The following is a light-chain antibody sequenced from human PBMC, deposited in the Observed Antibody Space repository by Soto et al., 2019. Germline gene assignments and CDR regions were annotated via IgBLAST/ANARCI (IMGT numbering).Light chain of an antibody. Sequence: EIVMTRSPDTLSLSPGEGATLSCRVSQSIRSNLAWYQQRPGQAPRLLMYGASTRADGIPARFTGSGSGTEFTLTISSLQSEDFAVYYCQQYHIWPPWTSGQGTKVDIK. CDR2: GAS. J-gene: IGKJ1*01. CDR1: QSIRSN. V-gene: IGKV3-15*01. CDR3: QQYHIWPPWT.